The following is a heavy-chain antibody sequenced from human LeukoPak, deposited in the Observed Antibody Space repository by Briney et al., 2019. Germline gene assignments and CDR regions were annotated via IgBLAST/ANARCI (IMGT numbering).Heavy chain of an antibody. V-gene: IGHV4-59*01. CDR3: ARAGTPITMIVVESNWFDP. J-gene: IGHJ5*02. CDR1: GGSISSYY. Sequence: KPSETLSLTCTVSGGSISSYYWSWIRQPPGKGLEWIGYIYYSGSTNYNPSLKSRVTISVDTSKNQFSLKLSSVTAADTAVYYCARAGTPITMIVVESNWFDPWGQGTLVTVSS. CDR2: IYYSGST. D-gene: IGHD3-22*01.